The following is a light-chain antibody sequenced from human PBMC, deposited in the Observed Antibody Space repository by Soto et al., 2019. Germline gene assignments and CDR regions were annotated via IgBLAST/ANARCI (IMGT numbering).Light chain of an antibody. CDR2: GAS. CDR3: QHYDNAVWT. Sequence: EIVLTQSPGTLSLSPGERATLSCRASQSVGSNYLAWYQQKPGQAPRILIFGASSRATGIPDRFSGSVSGTGFTLTINRLEPEDLAVYYCQHYDNAVWTFGQGTKVDIK. V-gene: IGKV3-20*01. J-gene: IGKJ1*01. CDR1: QSVGSNY.